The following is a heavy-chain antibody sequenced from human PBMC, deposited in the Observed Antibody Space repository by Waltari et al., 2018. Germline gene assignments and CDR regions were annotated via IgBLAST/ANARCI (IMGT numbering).Heavy chain of an antibody. Sequence: QIQLQESGPGLVKPSETLSLTCTVPGGPISASYWSGFRQPAGMGLEWVGRIYSSGSTNYNPSLKSRLTLSVDTSKNHFSLKLTSVTAADTAVYYCARDTFDTGNYRYAFDIWGQGTMVIVSS. J-gene: IGHJ3*02. V-gene: IGHV4-4*07. CDR1: GGPISASY. CDR2: IYSSGST. D-gene: IGHD3-9*01. CDR3: ARDTFDTGNYRYAFDI.